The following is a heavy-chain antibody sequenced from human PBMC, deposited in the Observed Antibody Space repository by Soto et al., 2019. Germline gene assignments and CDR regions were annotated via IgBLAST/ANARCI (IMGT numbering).Heavy chain of an antibody. CDR3: ATASSIGGRLWYFDL. Sequence: EVQLVQSGAEVKKPGATVKISCKVSGYIFTDYYVYWVQQAPGKGLEWMGCLDPEDGETMYAEKFQGRITITADTSTETAYMELSSLRSEDTAVYYCATASSIGGRLWYFDLWGRGTLVTVSS. J-gene: IGHJ2*01. D-gene: IGHD6-6*01. CDR1: GYIFTDYY. CDR2: LDPEDGET. V-gene: IGHV1-69-2*01.